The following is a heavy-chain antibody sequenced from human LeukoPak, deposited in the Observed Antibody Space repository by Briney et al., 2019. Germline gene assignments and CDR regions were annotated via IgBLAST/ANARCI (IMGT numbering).Heavy chain of an antibody. CDR2: ISGSGDST. J-gene: IGHJ4*02. D-gene: IGHD3-10*01. Sequence: PGGSLRLSCVASGFTFSYYAMTWVRQAPGKGLEWVSDISGSGDSTNYADSVKGRFTISRDNSKNTLYLQVNSLRVEDTAVYYCARVAKYYYGSETYYFFEHWGQGTPVTASS. CDR3: ARVAKYYYGSETYYFFEH. V-gene: IGHV3-23*01. CDR1: GFTFSYYA.